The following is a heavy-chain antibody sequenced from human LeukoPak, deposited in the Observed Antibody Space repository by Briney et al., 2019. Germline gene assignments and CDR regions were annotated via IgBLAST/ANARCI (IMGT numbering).Heavy chain of an antibody. D-gene: IGHD3-22*01. CDR3: AREGHYYDSSGYP. J-gene: IGHJ5*02. CDR2: IYYSGST. CDR1: GGSISSSSYY. Sequence: SETLSLTCTVSGGSISSSSYYWGWIRQPPGKGLEWIGYIYYSGSTYYNPSLKSRVTISVDTSKNQFSLKLSSVTAADTAVYYCAREGHYYDSSGYPWGQGTLVTVSS. V-gene: IGHV4-30-4*08.